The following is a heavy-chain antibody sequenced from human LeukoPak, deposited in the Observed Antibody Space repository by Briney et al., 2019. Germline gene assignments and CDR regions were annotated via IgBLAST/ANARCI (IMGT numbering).Heavy chain of an antibody. CDR3: AVRRGIYY. D-gene: IGHD4-23*01. V-gene: IGHV3-74*01. J-gene: IGHJ4*02. CDR1: GFTFSYYW. Sequence: PGGSLRLSCAASGFTFSYYWMHWVRQAPGKGLVWVSRINSDGSSASYADSVKGRFTISRDNSKNTVYLQMNSLRVEDTAVYYCAVRRGIYYWGQGTLVTVSS. CDR2: INSDGSSA.